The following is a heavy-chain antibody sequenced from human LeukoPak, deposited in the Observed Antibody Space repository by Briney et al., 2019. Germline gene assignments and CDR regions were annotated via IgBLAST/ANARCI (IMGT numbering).Heavy chain of an antibody. J-gene: IGHJ4*02. V-gene: IGHV3-21*01. Sequence: GGSLRLSCAASGFTFSSYSMNWVRQAPGKGLEWVSSISSSSSYIYYADSVKGRFTISRDNAKNSLYLQMNSLRAEDTAVYYCARDLGGEVVPAITDYWGQGTLVTVSS. CDR1: GFTFSSYS. CDR2: ISSSSSYI. CDR3: ARDLGGEVVPAITDY. D-gene: IGHD2-21*02.